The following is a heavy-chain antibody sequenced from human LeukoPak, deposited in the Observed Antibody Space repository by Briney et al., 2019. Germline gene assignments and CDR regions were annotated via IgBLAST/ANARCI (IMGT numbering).Heavy chain of an antibody. J-gene: IGHJ3*02. CDR1: GFTFGDYA. CDR2: IRSKAYGGAT. CDR3: TREFHTPKSILGAFDI. D-gene: IGHD2-21*01. V-gene: IGHV3-49*04. Sequence: PGRSLILSCTASGFTFGDYAMSWVRQAPGKGLEWVGFIRSKAYGGATEYAASVKGRFTISRDDSKSIAYLQMNSLKTEDTAVYYCTREFHTPKSILGAFDIWGQGTMVTVSS.